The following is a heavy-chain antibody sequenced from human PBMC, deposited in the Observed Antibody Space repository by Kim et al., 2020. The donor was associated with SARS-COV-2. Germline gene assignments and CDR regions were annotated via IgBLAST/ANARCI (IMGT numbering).Heavy chain of an antibody. V-gene: IGHV3-30*18. CDR2: ISYDGNNK. Sequence: GGSLRLSCAASGFTFSSYGMHWVRQAPGKGLEWVAIISYDGNNKYYADSVKGRFTISRDNSKNTLYLQMNSLRAEDTAVYHCAKDLYCSSASCYLGYYYYYYGMDVWGQRTTVTVSS. D-gene: IGHD2-2*01. CDR1: GFTFSSYG. CDR3: AKDLYCSSASCYLGYYYYYYGMDV. J-gene: IGHJ6*02.